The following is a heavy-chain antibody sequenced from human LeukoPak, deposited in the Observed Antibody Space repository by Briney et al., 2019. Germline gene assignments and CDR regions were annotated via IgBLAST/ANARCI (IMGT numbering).Heavy chain of an antibody. Sequence: SETLSLTCIVSGGSISRNNYFWGWIRQPPGKGLEWSGSIYYSGNTYYNSSLKSRATTSVDTSKNQLSLKLSSVTAADTAVYYCAGHDYWTDGSPYWFDPWGQGTLVTVSS. V-gene: IGHV4-39*01. J-gene: IGHJ5*02. D-gene: IGHD3-16*01. CDR2: IYYSGNT. CDR1: GGSISRNNYF. CDR3: AGHDYWTDGSPYWFDP.